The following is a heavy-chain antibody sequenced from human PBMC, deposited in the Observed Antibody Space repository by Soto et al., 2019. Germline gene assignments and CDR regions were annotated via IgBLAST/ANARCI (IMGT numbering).Heavy chain of an antibody. V-gene: IGHV1-2*02. CDR1: GYTFTGYY. J-gene: IGHJ6*02. Sequence: ASLKVSCKASGYTFTGYYMHWVRQAPGQGLEWMGWINPNSGGTNYAQKFQGRVTMTRDTSISTAYMELSRLRSDDTAVYYCARDLVVTAWSDYYFGMDVWGQGTTVTVSS. CDR2: INPNSGGT. D-gene: IGHD2-21*02. CDR3: ARDLVVTAWSDYYFGMDV.